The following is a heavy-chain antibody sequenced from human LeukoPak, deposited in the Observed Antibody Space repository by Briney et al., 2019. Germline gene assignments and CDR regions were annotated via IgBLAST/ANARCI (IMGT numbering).Heavy chain of an antibody. Sequence: ASVKVSCKASGGTFSSYAISWVRQAPGQGLEWMGGIIPIFGTANYAQKFQVRVTITTDESTSTAYMELSSLRSEDTAVYYCARDNGVVVMTQGWFDPWGQGTLVTVSS. CDR2: IIPIFGTA. CDR3: ARDNGVVVMTQGWFDP. D-gene: IGHD3-22*01. J-gene: IGHJ5*02. V-gene: IGHV1-69*05. CDR1: GGTFSSYA.